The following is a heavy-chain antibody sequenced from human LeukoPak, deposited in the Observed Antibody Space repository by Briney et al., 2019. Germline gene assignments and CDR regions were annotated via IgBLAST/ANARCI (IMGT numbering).Heavy chain of an antibody. V-gene: IGHV1-69*13. CDR3: AREGYYYGSGSYYIQMYGMDV. J-gene: IGHJ6*02. D-gene: IGHD3-10*01. Sequence: ASVKVSCKTSGGTFSKYTISWVRQRPGQGLEWMGGITPLFGTASYAQKFQGRVTITADESTSTAYMELSSLRSEDTAVYYCAREGYYYGSGSYYIQMYGMDVWGQGTTVTVSS. CDR1: GGTFSKYT. CDR2: ITPLFGTA.